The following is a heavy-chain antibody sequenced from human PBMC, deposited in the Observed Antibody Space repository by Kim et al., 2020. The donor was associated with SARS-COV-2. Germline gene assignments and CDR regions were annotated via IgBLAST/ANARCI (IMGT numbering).Heavy chain of an antibody. CDR3: ARGRWFRCSEGWFDP. CDR2: IIPIFGTA. D-gene: IGHD2-15*01. V-gene: IGHV1-69*13. Sequence: SVKVSCKASGGTSSSYAISWVRQAPGQGLEWMGGIIPIFGTANYAQKFQGRVTITADASTSTAYMELSSLRSEDTAVYYCARGRWFRCSEGWFDPWGQRALVSVSS. J-gene: IGHJ5*02. CDR1: GGTSSSYA.